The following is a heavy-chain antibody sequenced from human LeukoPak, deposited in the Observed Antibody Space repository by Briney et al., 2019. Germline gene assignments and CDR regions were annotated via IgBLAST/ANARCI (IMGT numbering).Heavy chain of an antibody. V-gene: IGHV3-33*01. Sequence: GGSLRLSCAAPGFTFSSYGMHWVRQAPGKGLEWVAVTWYDGSNKYYADSVKGRFTISRDNSKNTLYLQMNSLRAEDTAVYYCARERGIFGVVIPFDYWGQGTLVTVSS. J-gene: IGHJ4*02. D-gene: IGHD3-3*01. CDR1: GFTFSSYG. CDR3: ARERGIFGVVIPFDY. CDR2: TWYDGSNK.